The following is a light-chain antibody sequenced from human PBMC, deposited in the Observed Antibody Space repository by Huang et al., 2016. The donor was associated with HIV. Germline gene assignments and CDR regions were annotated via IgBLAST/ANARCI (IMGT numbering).Light chain of an antibody. CDR3: QHSFTSPPT. CDR1: QNITTY. CDR2: TTS. Sequence: DIQMTQFPSSLSASVGDRVTITCRASQNITTYINWYHQKPGRAPKLLIHTTSNLHSVFPSRFSGSGSGSTFRLTIASLHLDDLATYYCQHSFTSPPTFGQGTKVEV. J-gene: IGKJ1*01. V-gene: IGKV1-39*01.